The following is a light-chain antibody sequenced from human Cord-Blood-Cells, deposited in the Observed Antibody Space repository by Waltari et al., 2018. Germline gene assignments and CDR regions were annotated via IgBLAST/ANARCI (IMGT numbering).Light chain of an antibody. V-gene: IGKV1-39*01. CDR3: QQSYSTPYT. CDR1: QSISSY. J-gene: IGKJ2*01. CDR2: AAS. Sequence: DIQMTQSPSSLSASVGDRVTITCRACQSISSYLNWYQQKPGKAHKLLIYAASSLQSGVPSRFSGSGSGTDFTLTISSLQPEDFATYYCQQSYSTPYTFGQGTKLEIK.